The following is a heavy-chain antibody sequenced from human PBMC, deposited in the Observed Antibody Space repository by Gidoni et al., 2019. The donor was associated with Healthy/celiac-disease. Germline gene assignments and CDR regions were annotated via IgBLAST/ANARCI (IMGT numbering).Heavy chain of an antibody. CDR3: ARNSEGGDY. Sequence: QVQLVESGGGVVQPGRSLRLSGAAAGFTFSSYAMHWVRQAPGKGLEWVAVISYDGSNKSYADSVKGRFTISRDNSKNTLYLQMNSLRAEDTAVYYCARNSEGGDYWGQGTLVTVSS. CDR1: GFTFSSYA. J-gene: IGHJ4*02. D-gene: IGHD1-7*01. V-gene: IGHV3-30-3*01. CDR2: ISYDGSNK.